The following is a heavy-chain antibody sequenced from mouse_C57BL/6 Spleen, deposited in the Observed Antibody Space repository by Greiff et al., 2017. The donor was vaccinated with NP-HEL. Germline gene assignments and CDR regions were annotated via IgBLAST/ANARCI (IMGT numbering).Heavy chain of an antibody. CDR3: ARGWFAY. Sequence: DVMLVESGGGLVKPGGSLKLSCAASGFTFSDYGMHWVRQAPEKGLEWVAYISSGSSTIYYADTVKGRFTISRDNAKNTLFLQMTSLRSEDTARYYCARGWFAYWGQGTLVTVSA. J-gene: IGHJ3*01. CDR1: GFTFSDYG. V-gene: IGHV5-17*01. CDR2: ISSGSSTI.